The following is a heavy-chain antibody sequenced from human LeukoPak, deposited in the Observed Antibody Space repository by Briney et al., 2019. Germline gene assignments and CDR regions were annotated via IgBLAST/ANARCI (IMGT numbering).Heavy chain of an antibody. CDR3: ARGRSDSSSFYYYYMDV. CDR2: IYYSGST. D-gene: IGHD6-13*01. V-gene: IGHV4-59*01. J-gene: IGHJ6*03. Sequence: SETLSLTCTVSGGSISSYYWSWIRQPPGKGLEWIGYIYYSGSTNYNPSLKSRVTISVDTSKNQFSLKLSSVTAADTAVYYCARGRSDSSSFYYYYMDVWGKGTTVTVSS. CDR1: GGSISSYY.